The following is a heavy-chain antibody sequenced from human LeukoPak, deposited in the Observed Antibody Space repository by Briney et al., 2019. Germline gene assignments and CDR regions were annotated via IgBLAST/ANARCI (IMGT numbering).Heavy chain of an antibody. J-gene: IGHJ4*02. CDR1: GFTFSSYW. CDR2: ITSDGRST. V-gene: IGHV3-74*01. Sequence: GGSLRPSCAAAGFTFSSYWMHWVRQAPGKGLVWVSRITSDGRSTSHADSVRGRFTISRDNAKNTLFLQMNSLRAEDTAVYYCAGGSPTSLDYWGQGALVTVSS. D-gene: IGHD4-11*01. CDR3: AGGSPTSLDY.